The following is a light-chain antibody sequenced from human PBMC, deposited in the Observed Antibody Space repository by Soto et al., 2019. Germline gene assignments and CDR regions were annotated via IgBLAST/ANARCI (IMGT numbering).Light chain of an antibody. CDR3: LQDYNCPLT. V-gene: IGKV1-6*01. J-gene: IGKJ1*01. CDR2: AAS. Sequence: AIQMTQSPYSLSASVGDRVPITCRASQGIGNDLGWYQEKPGKAPNLLIYAASNLHSGVPSRFSGSGSGTDVTLTISSLQPEDFATYYCLQDYNCPLTLGQGTKVEIK. CDR1: QGIGND.